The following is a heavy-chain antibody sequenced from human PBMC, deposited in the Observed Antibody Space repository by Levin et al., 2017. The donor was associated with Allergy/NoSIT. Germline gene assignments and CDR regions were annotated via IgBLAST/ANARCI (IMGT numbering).Heavy chain of an antibody. CDR2: IYYSGST. J-gene: IGHJ6*02. Sequence: PSETLSLTCIVSGGSISSYHWSWIRQPPGKGLEWIGYIYYSGSTNYNPSLKSRVTISVDTSKNQFSLTLNSVTAADTAVYYCARDRVVASSGTYYDDGMAVWGQGTTVTVSS. V-gene: IGHV4-59*01. CDR1: GGSISSYH. D-gene: IGHD2-15*01. CDR3: ARDRVVASSGTYYDDGMAV.